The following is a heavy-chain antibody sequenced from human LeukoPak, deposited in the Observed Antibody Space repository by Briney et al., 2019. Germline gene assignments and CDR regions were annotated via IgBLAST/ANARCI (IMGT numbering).Heavy chain of an antibody. V-gene: IGHV1-18*01. CDR3: ARDYYDSSGSLHDAFDI. Sequence: ASVKVSCKASGSTFTSYGISLVRQAPGQGLERMGWISAYNGNTNYAQELQGRVTMTTDTSTSTAYMELRSLRSDDTAVYYCARDYYDSSGSLHDAFDIWGQGTMVTVSS. CDR1: GSTFTSYG. D-gene: IGHD3-22*01. J-gene: IGHJ3*02. CDR2: ISAYNGNT.